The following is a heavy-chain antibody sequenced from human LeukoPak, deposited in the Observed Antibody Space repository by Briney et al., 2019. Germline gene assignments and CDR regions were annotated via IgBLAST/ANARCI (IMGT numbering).Heavy chain of an antibody. CDR3: ARITSQSSYYFDY. D-gene: IGHD3-16*01. Sequence: SSETLSLTCTVSGYSISSGYYWGWIRQPPGKGLEWIGSIYHSGSTYYNPSLKSRVTISVDTSKNQFSLKLSSVTAADTAVYYCARITSQSSYYFDYWGQGTLVTVSS. V-gene: IGHV4-38-2*02. J-gene: IGHJ4*02. CDR1: GYSISSGYY. CDR2: IYHSGST.